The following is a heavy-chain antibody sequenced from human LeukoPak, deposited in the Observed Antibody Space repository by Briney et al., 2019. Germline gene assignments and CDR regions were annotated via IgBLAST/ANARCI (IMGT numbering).Heavy chain of an antibody. Sequence: PSETLSLTCTVSGGSISSGDYYWSWIRQPAGKGLEWIGRIYTSGSTNYNPSLKSRVTMSVDTSKNQFSLKLSSVTAADTAVYYCARDPGGSLPIDYWGQGTLVTVSS. CDR2: IYTSGST. V-gene: IGHV4-61*02. J-gene: IGHJ4*02. D-gene: IGHD1-26*01. CDR3: ARDPGGSLPIDY. CDR1: GGSISSGDYY.